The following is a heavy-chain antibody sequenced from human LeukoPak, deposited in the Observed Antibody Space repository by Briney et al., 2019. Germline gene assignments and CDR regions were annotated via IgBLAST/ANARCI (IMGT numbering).Heavy chain of an antibody. V-gene: IGHV3-64*01. D-gene: IGHD5-18*01. Sequence: GGSLRLSCAASGFTFSSYAMHWVRQAPGKGLEYVSGISSYGNSTYYANSVKGRFSISRDNSKNTLYLQMGSLRAKDMAVYYCARRRRYSYGYAFDYWGQGTLVTVSS. CDR3: ARRRRYSYGYAFDY. CDR1: GFTFSSYA. J-gene: IGHJ4*02. CDR2: ISSYGNST.